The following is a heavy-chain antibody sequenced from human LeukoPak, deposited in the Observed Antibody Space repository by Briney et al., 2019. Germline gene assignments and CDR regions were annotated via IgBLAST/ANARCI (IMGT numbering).Heavy chain of an antibody. CDR3: ARGLGQVWMTTVTGFFDY. Sequence: SETLSLTCTVSGGSISSGGYYWSWIRQPPGKGLEWNGYIYYSGSTNYNPSLKSRVTISVDTSKNQYSLKLSSVTAADTAVYYCARGLGQVWMTTVTGFFDYWGQGTLVTVSS. CDR1: GGSISSGGYY. J-gene: IGHJ4*02. D-gene: IGHD4-17*01. CDR2: IYYSGST. V-gene: IGHV4-61*08.